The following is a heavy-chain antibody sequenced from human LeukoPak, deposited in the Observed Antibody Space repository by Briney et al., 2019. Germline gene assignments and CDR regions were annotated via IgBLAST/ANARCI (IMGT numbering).Heavy chain of an antibody. D-gene: IGHD1-26*01. CDR2: IYYSGST. CDR3: ARIFTSYSIDY. V-gene: IGHV4-39*01. CDR1: GGSISSSSYY. J-gene: IGHJ4*02. Sequence: SETLSLTCTVSGGSISSSSYYWGWIRQPPGKGLEWIGGIYYSGSTYYNPSLKSRVTISVDTSKNQFSLKLSSVTAADTAVYYCARIFTSYSIDYWGQGTLVTVSS.